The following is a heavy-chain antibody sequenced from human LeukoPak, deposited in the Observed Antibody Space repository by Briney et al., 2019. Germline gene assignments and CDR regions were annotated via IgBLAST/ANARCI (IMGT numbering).Heavy chain of an antibody. CDR1: GFTFSHSW. J-gene: IGHJ3*02. V-gene: IGHV3-23*01. CDR3: AKEVFPRAFDI. CDR2: ISGSGGST. Sequence: GGSLRLSCVASGFTFSHSWMTWVRQAPGKGLEWVSAISGSGGSTYYADSVKGRFTISRDNSKNTLYLQMNSLRAEDTAVYYCAKEVFPRAFDIWGQGTMVTVSS.